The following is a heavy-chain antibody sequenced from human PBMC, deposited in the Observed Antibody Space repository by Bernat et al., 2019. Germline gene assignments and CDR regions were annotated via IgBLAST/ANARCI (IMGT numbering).Heavy chain of an antibody. J-gene: IGHJ4*02. CDR2: IYPGDSDT. Sequence: EVQLVQSGAEVKKPGESLKISCKGSGYSFTSYWIGWVRQMPGKGLEWMGIIYPGDSDTRYSPSFQGHVTISADKSISTAYLQWSSLKASDTAMYYCATSSGPYDYVWGSYRYTNYFDDWGQGTLVTVSS. V-gene: IGHV5-51*03. CDR1: GYSFTSYW. CDR3: ATSSGPYDYVWGSYRYTNYFDD. D-gene: IGHD3-16*02.